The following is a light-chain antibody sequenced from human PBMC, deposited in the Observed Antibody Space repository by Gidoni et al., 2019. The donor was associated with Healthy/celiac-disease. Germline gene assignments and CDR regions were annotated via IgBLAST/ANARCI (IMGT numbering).Light chain of an antibody. CDR3: QQYYSTPQT. CDR1: PSVLYSSNHKNY. Sequence: DIVMTQSPDSLAVSLGERATINCKSSPSVLYSSNHKNYLAWYQQKPGQPPKLLIYWASTREPGVPDRFSGSGSGTDFTLTISSLQAEDVAVYYCQQYYSTPQTFGGGTKVEIK. J-gene: IGKJ4*01. V-gene: IGKV4-1*01. CDR2: WAS.